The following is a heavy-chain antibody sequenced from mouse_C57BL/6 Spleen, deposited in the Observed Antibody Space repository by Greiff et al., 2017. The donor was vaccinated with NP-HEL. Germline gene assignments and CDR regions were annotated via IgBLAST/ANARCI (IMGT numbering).Heavy chain of an antibody. CDR2: ISSGSSTI. Sequence: EVKLVESGGGLVKPGGSLKLSCAASGFTFSDYGMHWVRQAPEKGLEWVAYISSGSSTIYYADTVKGRFTISRDNAKNTLFLQMTSLRSEDTAMYYCARSHDGYLPYWYFDVWGTGTTVTVSS. CDR1: GFTFSDYG. CDR3: ARSHDGYLPYWYFDV. J-gene: IGHJ1*03. V-gene: IGHV5-17*01. D-gene: IGHD2-3*01.